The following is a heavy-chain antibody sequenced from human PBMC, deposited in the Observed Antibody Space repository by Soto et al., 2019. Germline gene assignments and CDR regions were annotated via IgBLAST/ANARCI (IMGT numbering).Heavy chain of an antibody. CDR1: GLSVSGSY. CDR2: MYSGGSR. Sequence: EVQLVETGGGLIQPGGSVRLSCVASGLSVSGSYMNWVRQAPGEGLAWVSVMYSGGSRYYADSVKGRFTISRDDSKKIVYLQMNDLEVGDTAVYYCARGLFVVRGVSFDTWGQGTLVRVSS. CDR3: ARGLFVVRGVSFDT. J-gene: IGHJ4*02. V-gene: IGHV3-53*02. D-gene: IGHD3-10*01.